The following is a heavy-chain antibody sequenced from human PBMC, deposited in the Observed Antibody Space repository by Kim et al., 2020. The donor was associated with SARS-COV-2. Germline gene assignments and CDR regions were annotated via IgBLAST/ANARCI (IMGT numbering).Heavy chain of an antibody. CDR1: GFTFSSHG. CDR2: LWFDRSRK. CDR3: ARDDDPSGHYSRNWFDP. J-gene: IGHJ5*02. V-gene: IGHV3-33*01. Sequence: GGSLRLSCATSGFTFSSHGMHWVRQAPGKGLEWVAVLWFDRSRKYYADSVQGRFTISRDTSKNTLYLQMNGLRVEDTAVYYCARDDDPSGHYSRNWFDPWGQGTLVTVSS. D-gene: IGHD3-22*01.